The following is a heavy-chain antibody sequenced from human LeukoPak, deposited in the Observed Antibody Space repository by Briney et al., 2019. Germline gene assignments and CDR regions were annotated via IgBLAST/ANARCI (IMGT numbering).Heavy chain of an antibody. CDR3: ARDYEAAAGTGY. V-gene: IGHV3-33*01. Sequence: GGSLRLSCAASGFTFSNYGMHWVRQAPGKGLEWVAVIWYDGSNKYYADSVKGRFTISRDNSKNTLSLRMNSLRAEDTAVYYCARDYEAAAGTGYWGQGTLVTVSS. D-gene: IGHD6-13*01. CDR1: GFTFSNYG. CDR2: IWYDGSNK. J-gene: IGHJ4*02.